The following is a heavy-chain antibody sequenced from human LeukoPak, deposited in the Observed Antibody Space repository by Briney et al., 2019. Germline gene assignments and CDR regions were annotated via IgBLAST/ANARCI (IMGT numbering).Heavy chain of an antibody. Sequence: SETLSLTCTVSGGSISSSSYYWDWIRQPPGKGLEWIGSISYTGSTFYNPSLKSRVTISVDTSKNQCSLNLSSVTAADTAVYYCARHAEGMDVWGQGTTVTVSS. J-gene: IGHJ6*02. CDR3: ARHAEGMDV. V-gene: IGHV4-39*01. CDR1: GGSISSSSYY. D-gene: IGHD1-14*01. CDR2: ISYTGST.